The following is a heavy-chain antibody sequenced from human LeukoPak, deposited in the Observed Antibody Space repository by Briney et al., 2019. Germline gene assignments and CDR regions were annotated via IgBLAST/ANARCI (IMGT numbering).Heavy chain of an antibody. J-gene: IGHJ4*02. D-gene: IGHD6-6*01. CDR2: INSNGDDI. V-gene: IGHV3-23*01. CDR3: ANWIGSSSRDY. Sequence: PGGSLRLSCAASGXTFSTYAMTWVRQAPGKGLEWVSGINSNGDDIYYADSVRGRFTISRDNSKNALYLQMDSLRAEDTAVYYCANWIGSSSRDYWGQGTLVTVSS. CDR1: GXTFSTYA.